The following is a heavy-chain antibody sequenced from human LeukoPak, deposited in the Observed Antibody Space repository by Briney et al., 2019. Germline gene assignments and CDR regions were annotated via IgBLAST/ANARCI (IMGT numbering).Heavy chain of an antibody. Sequence: GGSLRLSCAASGFTLSDYYMSWVRQAPGKGLEWVSYIGRSGSAIYYADSVKGRFTISRDNAKNSLYLQMNSLRAEDTAVYYCARVHAAYPFDYWGQGTLVTVSS. CDR2: IGRSGSAI. D-gene: IGHD2-15*01. V-gene: IGHV3-11*04. CDR3: ARVHAAYPFDY. CDR1: GFTLSDYY. J-gene: IGHJ4*02.